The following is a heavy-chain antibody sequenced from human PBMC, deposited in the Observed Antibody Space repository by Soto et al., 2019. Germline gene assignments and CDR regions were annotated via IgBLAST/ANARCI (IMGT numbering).Heavy chain of an antibody. CDR3: APLDPYGSGSHNWFDP. CDR1: GGTFSSYA. CDR2: IIPIFGTA. Sequence: SVKVSCKASGGTFSSYAISWVRQAPGQGLEWMGGIIPIFGTANYAQKFQGRVTITADESTSTAYVELSSLRSEDTAVYYCAPLDPYGSGSHNWFDPWGQGTLVTVSS. D-gene: IGHD3-10*01. V-gene: IGHV1-69*13. J-gene: IGHJ5*02.